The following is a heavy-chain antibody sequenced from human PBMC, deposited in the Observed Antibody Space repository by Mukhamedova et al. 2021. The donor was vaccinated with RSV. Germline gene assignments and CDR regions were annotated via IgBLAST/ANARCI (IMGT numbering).Heavy chain of an antibody. Sequence: GSIGYADSVKGRFTISRDNAKNSLYLQMNSLRAEDTALYYCAKEGSYGSRHYYYDMDVWGQGTTVTVSS. J-gene: IGHJ6*02. D-gene: IGHD5-18*01. CDR2: GSI. CDR3: AKEGSYGSRHYYYDMDV. V-gene: IGHV3-9*01.